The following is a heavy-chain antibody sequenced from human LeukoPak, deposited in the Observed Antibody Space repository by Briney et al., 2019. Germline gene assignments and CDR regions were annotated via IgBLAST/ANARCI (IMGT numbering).Heavy chain of an antibody. V-gene: IGHV3-7*04. Sequence: GGSLRLSCAASGFTFSSYSMNWVRQAPGKGLEWVANIKQDGSEKYYVDSVKGRFTISRDNAKNSLYLQMNSLRAEDTAVYYCARDNGGRFGYFDLWGRGTLVAVSS. CDR3: ARDNGGRFGYFDL. CDR1: GFTFSSYS. CDR2: IKQDGSEK. D-gene: IGHD2-8*01. J-gene: IGHJ2*01.